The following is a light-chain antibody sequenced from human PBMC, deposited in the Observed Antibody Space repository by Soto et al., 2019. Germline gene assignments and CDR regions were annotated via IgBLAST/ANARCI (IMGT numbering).Light chain of an antibody. CDR2: KAS. J-gene: IGKJ1*01. Sequence: DIQMTQSPSTLSASVGDRVTITCRASQSISTYLAWYQQKPGKAPKLLIYKASSLESGVPSRFSGSGFETEFTLTISSLQPDDFATYYCQQYYTYSRTLGQGTKVDTK. V-gene: IGKV1-5*03. CDR3: QQYYTYSRT. CDR1: QSISTY.